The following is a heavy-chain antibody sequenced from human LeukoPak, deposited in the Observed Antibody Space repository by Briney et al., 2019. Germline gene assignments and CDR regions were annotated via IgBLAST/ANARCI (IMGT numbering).Heavy chain of an antibody. CDR1: GYTFTGYY. CDR2: INPNSGGT. J-gene: IGHJ3*02. V-gene: IGHV1-2*02. Sequence: ASVKVSCKASGYTFTGYYMHWVRQAPGQGLEWMGWINPNSGGTNYAQKFQGRVTMTRDTSISTAYMELSRLRSDDTAVYYCARDTRPITCYYGSGSYVNAFDIWGQGTMVTVSS. D-gene: IGHD3-10*01. CDR3: ARDTRPITCYYGSGSYVNAFDI.